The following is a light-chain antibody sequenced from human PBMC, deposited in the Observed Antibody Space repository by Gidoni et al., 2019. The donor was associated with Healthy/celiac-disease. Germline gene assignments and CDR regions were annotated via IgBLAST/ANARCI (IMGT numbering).Light chain of an antibody. Sequence: DIQITQSPSTLSASVGDRVTITCRASQSISSWLAWYQQKPGKAPKLLIYDASSLESGVPSRFSGSGSGTEFTLTISSLQPDDFATYYCQQYNSFPLTFXGXTKVEIK. CDR2: DAS. J-gene: IGKJ4*01. CDR1: QSISSW. CDR3: QQYNSFPLT. V-gene: IGKV1-5*01.